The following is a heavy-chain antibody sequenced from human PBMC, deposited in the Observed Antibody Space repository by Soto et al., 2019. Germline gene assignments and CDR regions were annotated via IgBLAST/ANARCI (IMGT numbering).Heavy chain of an antibody. J-gene: IGHJ6*02. CDR2: IYPGDSDT. D-gene: IGHD3-22*01. CDR1: GWNFSRSW. Sequence: VQALPSSDERSGWNFSRSWLGPERQKPGKGLEGVGIIYPGDSDTRYSPSFQGQVTISADKSISTAYLQWSSLKASDTATFYCARRGYYDSSGYYYRDFYSMDDWGQGTTVTVSS. CDR3: ARRGYYDSSGYYYRDFYSMDD. V-gene: IGHV5-51*01.